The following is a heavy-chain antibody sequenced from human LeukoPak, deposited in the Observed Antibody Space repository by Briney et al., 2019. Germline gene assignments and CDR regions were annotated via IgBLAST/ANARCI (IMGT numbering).Heavy chain of an antibody. J-gene: IGHJ4*02. Sequence: SQTLSLTCTVSGGSISSGSYYRSWIRQHPGKGLEWIGYMYYSGSTHYNPSLKSRVSISADTSKNQFSLKLSSVTAADTAVYYCAREGGYGDYDYWGQGTLVTVSS. CDR3: AREGGYGDYDY. CDR1: GGSISSGSYY. CDR2: MYYSGST. D-gene: IGHD4-17*01. V-gene: IGHV4-31*03.